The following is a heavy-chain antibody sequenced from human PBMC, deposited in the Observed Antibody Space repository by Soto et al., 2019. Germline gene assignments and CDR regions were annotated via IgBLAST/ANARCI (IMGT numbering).Heavy chain of an antibody. CDR2: IYSAGNT. CDR3: TTVVPVAGPYYYYGMDV. Sequence: HPGGSLRLSCAASGFTVSSNYMSWVRQAPGKGLEWVSFIYSAGNTYYADSVKGRFTISRDNSKNTLYLQTNSLRAEDTAVYYCTTVVPVAGPYYYYGMDVWGQGTTVTVSS. J-gene: IGHJ6*02. V-gene: IGHV3-53*01. CDR1: GFTVSSNY. D-gene: IGHD6-19*01.